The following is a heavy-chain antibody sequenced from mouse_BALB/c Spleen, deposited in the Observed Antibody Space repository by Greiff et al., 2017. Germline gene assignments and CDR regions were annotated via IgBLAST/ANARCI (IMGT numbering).Heavy chain of an antibody. Sequence: VQLQQSAAELARPGASVKMSCKASGYTFTSYTMHWVKQRPGQGLEWIGYINPSSGYTEYNQKFKDKTTLTADKSSSTAYMQLSSLTSEDSAVYYCARRAGASSYYFDYWGQGTTLTVSS. V-gene: IGHV1-4*02. D-gene: IGHD3-1*01. CDR3: ARRAGASSYYFDY. CDR1: GYTFTSYT. CDR2: INPSSGYT. J-gene: IGHJ2*01.